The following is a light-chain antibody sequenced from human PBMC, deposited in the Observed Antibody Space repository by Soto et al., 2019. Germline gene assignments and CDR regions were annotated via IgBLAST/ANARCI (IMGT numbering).Light chain of an antibody. CDR3: QSYDSSLGGNYV. V-gene: IGLV1-40*01. CDR2: GST. Sequence: QSVLSQPPSVSGAPGQRVTISCTGSSSNIGAGYDAHWFQQVPGTAPKLLIYGSTNRPSGVPDRFSGSKFGTSASLAITGLQAEDEADYYCQSYDSSLGGNYVFGTGTRSPS. J-gene: IGLJ1*01. CDR1: SSNIGAGYD.